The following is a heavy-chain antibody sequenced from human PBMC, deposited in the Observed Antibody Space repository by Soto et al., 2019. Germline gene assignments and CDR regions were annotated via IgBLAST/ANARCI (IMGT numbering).Heavy chain of an antibody. CDR2: IYYSGST. CDR3: AIHASIGDYYFDY. Sequence: SETLSLTCTVSGGSISSYYWSWIRQPPGKGLEWIGYIYYSGSTNYTPPLKSRVTISVDTSKNQFSLKLSSVTAADTAVYYCAIHASIGDYYFDYWGQGTLVTVSS. J-gene: IGHJ4*02. CDR1: GGSISSYY. V-gene: IGHV4-59*01. D-gene: IGHD2-21*01.